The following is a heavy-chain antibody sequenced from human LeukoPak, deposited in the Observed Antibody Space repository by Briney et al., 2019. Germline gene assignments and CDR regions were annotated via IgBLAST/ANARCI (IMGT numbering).Heavy chain of an antibody. J-gene: IGHJ4*02. D-gene: IGHD6-19*01. CDR1: GFTFSSYW. Sequence: PGGSLRLSCAASGFTFSSYWMSWVRQAQGKGLGWVANIKQDGSEKYYVDSVKGRFTISRDNAKNSLYLQMNSLRAEDTAVYYCASATGIAVAGWFDYWGQGTLVTVSS. CDR2: IKQDGSEK. CDR3: ASATGIAVAGWFDY. V-gene: IGHV3-7*01.